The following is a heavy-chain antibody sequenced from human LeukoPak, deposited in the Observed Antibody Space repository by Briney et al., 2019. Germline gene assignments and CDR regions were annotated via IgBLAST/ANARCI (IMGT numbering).Heavy chain of an antibody. CDR3: ARAGYDILTGLEYYYMDV. Sequence: ASVKVSCKASGGTFSSYAISWVRQAPGQGLEWMGGIIPIFGTANYAQKFQGRATITTDESTSTAYMELSSLRSEDTAVYYCARAGYDILTGLEYYYMDVWGKGTTVTVSS. CDR1: GGTFSSYA. CDR2: IIPIFGTA. V-gene: IGHV1-69*05. D-gene: IGHD3-9*01. J-gene: IGHJ6*03.